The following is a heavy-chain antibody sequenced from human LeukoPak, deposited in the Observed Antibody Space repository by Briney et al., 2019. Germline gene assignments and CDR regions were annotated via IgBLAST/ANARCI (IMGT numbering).Heavy chain of an antibody. CDR2: IRYDGSNK. D-gene: IGHD2-15*01. CDR3: AKDEVYCSGGSCYHY. Sequence: GGSLRLSCAASGFTFSSYGMHWVGKAQGKGLEGVAFIRYDGSNKYYADSVKGRFTISRDNSKNTLYLQMNSLRAEDTAVYYCAKDEVYCSGGSCYHYWGQGTLVTVSS. CDR1: GFTFSSYG. V-gene: IGHV3-30*02. J-gene: IGHJ4*02.